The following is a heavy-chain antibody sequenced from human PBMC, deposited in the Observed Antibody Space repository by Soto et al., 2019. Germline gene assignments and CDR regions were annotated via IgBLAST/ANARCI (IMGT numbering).Heavy chain of an antibody. CDR2: IDPSDFDS. CDR3: ARSFGASDYFDY. CDR1: GYSFTSYW. Sequence: GESLKISCQGSGYSFTSYWISWVRQMPGKGLEWMGRIDPSDFDSDYSPSFQGRVTISIDRSISTAYLQWSSLKASDTAMYYCARSFGASDYFDYWGQGTLVTVSS. V-gene: IGHV5-10-1*01. D-gene: IGHD3-10*01. J-gene: IGHJ4*02.